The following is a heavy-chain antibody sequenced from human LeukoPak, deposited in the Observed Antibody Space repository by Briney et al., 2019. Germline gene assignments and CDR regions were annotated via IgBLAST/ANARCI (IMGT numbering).Heavy chain of an antibody. CDR1: GFTFSSYG. J-gene: IGHJ6*04. V-gene: IGHV3-30*18. Sequence: GGSLRPSCAASGFTFSSYGMHWVRQAPGKGLEWVAVISYDGSNKYYADSVKGRFTISRDNSKNTLYLQMNSLRAEDTAVYYCAKEDRTSAPGYYYGMDVWGKGTTVTVSS. CDR3: AKEDRTSAPGYYYGMDV. D-gene: IGHD2-15*01. CDR2: ISYDGSNK.